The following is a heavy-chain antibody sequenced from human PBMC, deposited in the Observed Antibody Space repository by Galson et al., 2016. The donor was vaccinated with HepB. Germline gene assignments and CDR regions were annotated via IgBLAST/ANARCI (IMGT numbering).Heavy chain of an antibody. J-gene: IGHJ4*02. CDR1: GFSFSGYG. V-gene: IGHV3-30*03. Sequence: SLRLSCAASGFSFSGYGMHWVRQAPDTGLEWVAVISFDGSDQDYVDSVKGRFTISRDNSRNTLYLQMNSLRVGDTANCASSDSWGLEHWGQGTLVTVSS. CDR3: SDSWGLEH. CDR2: ISFDGSDQ. D-gene: IGHD6-13*01.